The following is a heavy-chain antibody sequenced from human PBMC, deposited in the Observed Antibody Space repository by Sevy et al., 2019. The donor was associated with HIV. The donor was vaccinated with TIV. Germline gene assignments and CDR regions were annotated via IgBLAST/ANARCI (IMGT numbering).Heavy chain of an antibody. Sequence: SETLSLTWTVSGGCISGGNYFWSWIRQSPGKGQEWIGYIHYSGTTNYNPSLKSRVTISVDTSKNQFSLKLRSVTAADTAVYYCARDSGNYPYYFDYWGQGTLVTVSS. J-gene: IGHJ4*01. V-gene: IGHV4-61*01. CDR2: IHYSGTT. CDR1: GGCISGGNYF. CDR3: ARDSGNYPYYFDY. D-gene: IGHD1-26*01.